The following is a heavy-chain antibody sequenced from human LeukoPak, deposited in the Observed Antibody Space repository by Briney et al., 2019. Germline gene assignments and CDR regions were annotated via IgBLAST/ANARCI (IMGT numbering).Heavy chain of an antibody. J-gene: IGHJ6*03. V-gene: IGHV3-53*01. D-gene: IGHD3-16*02. CDR1: GFTVSSNY. CDR3: ARVLSGRGSLYSYYYYMDV. CDR2: IYSGGRT. Sequence: GGSLRLSCAASGFTVSSNYMSWVRQAPGKGLEWVSVIYSGGRTYFADSVKGRFTISRDNSKNTLYLQMNSLRAEDTAVYFCARVLSGRGSLYSYYYYMDVWGKGTTVTISS.